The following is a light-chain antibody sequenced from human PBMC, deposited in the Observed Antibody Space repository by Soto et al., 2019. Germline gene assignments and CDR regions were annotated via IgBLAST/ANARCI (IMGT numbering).Light chain of an antibody. CDR1: QSVSSN. CDR3: QQFSSWPR. V-gene: IGKV3-15*01. CDR2: AAS. J-gene: IGKJ4*01. Sequence: EIVMTQSPDTVSVSPGERATLSCRASQSVSSNLAWYQQKPGQAPRLLIFAASTRATGIPARFSGSGAGTDFTLTISSLQSEDFAVYYCQQFSSWPRFGGGTKVEIK.